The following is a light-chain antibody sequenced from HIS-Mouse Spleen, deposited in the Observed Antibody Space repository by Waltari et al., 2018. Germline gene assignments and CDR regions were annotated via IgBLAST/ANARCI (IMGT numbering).Light chain of an antibody. CDR1: QSVSSSY. V-gene: IGKV3-20*01. J-gene: IGKJ1*01. CDR2: GAS. Sequence: DIVLTQSPGTLSLSLGTRATLSCRASQSVSSSYLAWYQQKPGQAPRLLIYGASSRATGIPDRFSGSGSGTDFTLTISRLEPEDFAVYYCQQYGSSPWTFGQGTKVEIK. CDR3: QQYGSSPWT.